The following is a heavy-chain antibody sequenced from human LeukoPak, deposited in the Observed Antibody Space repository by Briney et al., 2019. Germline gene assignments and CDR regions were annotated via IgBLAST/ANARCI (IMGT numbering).Heavy chain of an antibody. D-gene: IGHD1-1*01. CDR1: AFTVSSNY. V-gene: IGHV3-53*01. Sequence: PGGSLRLSCAASAFTVSSNYTSWVRQPPGKGLEWVSAIYSGGSTYYAASVKGRFTISRDKSKNTLYLQMNSLRAEDTAVYYCARGHNWNDRGAFDIWGQGTMVTVSS. CDR3: ARGHNWNDRGAFDI. CDR2: IYSGGST. J-gene: IGHJ3*02.